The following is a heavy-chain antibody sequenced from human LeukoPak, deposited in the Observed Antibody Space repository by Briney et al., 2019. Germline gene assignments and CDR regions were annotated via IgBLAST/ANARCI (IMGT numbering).Heavy chain of an antibody. CDR2: INPNSGGT. Sequence: ASVKVSCKASGYTFTGYYMHWVRQAPGQGLEWMGWINPNSGGTNYAQKFQGRVTMTRDTSISTAYMELSRLRSDDTAVYYCAKGPQVWLLLPLDAFDIWGQGTMVTVSS. CDR1: GYTFTGYY. CDR3: AKGPQVWLLLPLDAFDI. J-gene: IGHJ3*02. D-gene: IGHD3-22*01. V-gene: IGHV1-2*02.